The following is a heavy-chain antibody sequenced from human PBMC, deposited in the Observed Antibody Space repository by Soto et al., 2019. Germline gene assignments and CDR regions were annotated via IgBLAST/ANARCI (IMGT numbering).Heavy chain of an antibody. CDR3: AFGNLSYYFDF. J-gene: IGHJ4*02. CDR2: IWYAGSDK. D-gene: IGHD3-16*01. CDR1: GFTFSGFG. V-gene: IGHV3-33*01. Sequence: QVQLVESGGGVVQPGRSLRLSCAASGFTFSGFGMHWVRQAPGKGLEWVAIIWYAGSDKYYADSVTGRFTISRDNSKNTLYIQMTSLRAEDTAVYHCAFGNLSYYFDFWGQGTPVTVSA.